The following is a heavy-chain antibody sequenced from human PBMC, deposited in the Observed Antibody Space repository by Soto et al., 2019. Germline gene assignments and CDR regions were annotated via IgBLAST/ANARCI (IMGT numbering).Heavy chain of an antibody. D-gene: IGHD2-15*01. Sequence: ASVKVSCKASGYTFTSYDINWVRQATGQGLEWMGWMNPNSGNTGYAQKFQGRVTMTRNTSISTAYMELSSLRSEDTAVYYCARTNYDIVVVVAADYYYYYMDVWGKGTTVTVSS. V-gene: IGHV1-8*01. CDR1: GYTFTSYD. J-gene: IGHJ6*03. CDR3: ARTNYDIVVVVAADYYYYYMDV. CDR2: MNPNSGNT.